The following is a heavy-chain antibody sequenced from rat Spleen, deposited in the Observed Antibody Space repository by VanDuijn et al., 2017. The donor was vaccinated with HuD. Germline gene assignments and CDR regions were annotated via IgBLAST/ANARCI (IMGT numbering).Heavy chain of an antibody. D-gene: IGHD1-7*01. V-gene: IGHV5-29*01. Sequence: EVQLVESDGGLVQPGRSLKLSCTASGFTFSDYYMAWVRQAPTKGLEWVATISYDGSSIYYRDSVKGRFTFSRDNAKSTLYLQMDSLRSEDTATYYCTRGYDYTLDAWGQGVMVTVSS. J-gene: IGHJ2*01. CDR2: ISYDGSSI. CDR1: GFTFSDYY. CDR3: TRGYDYTLDA.